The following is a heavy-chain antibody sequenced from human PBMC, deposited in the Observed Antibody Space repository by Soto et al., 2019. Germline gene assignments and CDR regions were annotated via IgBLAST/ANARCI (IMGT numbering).Heavy chain of an antibody. V-gene: IGHV3-23*01. CDR3: AKDESSAWYTWFDP. J-gene: IGHJ5*02. Sequence: EVQLLESGGGLVQPGGSLRLSCAASGFTFSSYAMSWVRQAPGTGLEWVSAISGSGGSTYYADSVKGRFTISRDNSKNTLYLQMSSLRAEATAVYYCAKDESSAWYTWFDPWGQGTLVTVSS. CDR1: GFTFSSYA. CDR2: ISGSGGST. D-gene: IGHD6-19*01.